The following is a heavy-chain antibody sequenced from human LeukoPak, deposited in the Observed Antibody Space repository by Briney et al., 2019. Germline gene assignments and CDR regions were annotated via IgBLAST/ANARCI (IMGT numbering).Heavy chain of an antibody. Sequence: GESLRISCRGSGYSFTSYWIGWVRQMPGKGLEWIGIIYPGDSDTRYSPSFQGQVTISADKSISTSYLQWSSLKASDTAMYYCARGEHSSSSLISAENRNGLFDYWGQGTLVTVSS. CDR1: GYSFTSYW. V-gene: IGHV5-51*01. D-gene: IGHD6-6*01. CDR3: ARGEHSSSSLISAENRNGLFDY. J-gene: IGHJ4*02. CDR2: IYPGDSDT.